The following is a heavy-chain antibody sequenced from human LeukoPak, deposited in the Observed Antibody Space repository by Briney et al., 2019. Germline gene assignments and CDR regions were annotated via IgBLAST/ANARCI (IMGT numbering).Heavy chain of an antibody. V-gene: IGHV3-7*01. Sequence: PGGSLRLSCAASGFTSGRLWMSWVRQAPGKGLEWVANIRGDGGQTYYVDSVRGRFTISRDNANNSLYLQMGSLRAEDTAVYYCAKIASYDSGSYYRYLDYWGQGTLVTVSS. D-gene: IGHD3-10*01. CDR1: GFTSGRLW. J-gene: IGHJ4*02. CDR3: AKIASYDSGSYYRYLDY. CDR2: IRGDGGQT.